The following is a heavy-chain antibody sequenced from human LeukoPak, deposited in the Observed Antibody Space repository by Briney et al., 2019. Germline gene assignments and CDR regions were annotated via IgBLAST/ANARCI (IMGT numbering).Heavy chain of an antibody. Sequence: GGSLRLSCAASGFTFSSYSMNWVRQAPGKGLEWVSSISSSSSYIYYADSVKGRFTIPRDNAKNSLYLQMNSLRAEDTAVYYCARAFSSSWPIDYRGQGTLVTVSS. V-gene: IGHV3-21*01. CDR2: ISSSSSYI. D-gene: IGHD6-13*01. CDR3: ARAFSSSWPIDY. CDR1: GFTFSSYS. J-gene: IGHJ4*02.